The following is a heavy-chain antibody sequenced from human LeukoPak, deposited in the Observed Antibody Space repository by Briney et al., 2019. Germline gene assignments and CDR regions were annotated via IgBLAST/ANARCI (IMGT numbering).Heavy chain of an antibody. CDR1: GYIFLSYD. J-gene: IGHJ6*02. CDR3: ARTRKTWFGGLSSVRHSYGMDV. Sequence: ASVKVSCKASGYIFLSYDINWVRQATGQGLEWMGWMNPNSGNTGYAQKFQGRVTMTRNTSISTAYMEVTSMRSEDTAVYYCARTRKTWFGGLSSVRHSYGMDVWGQGTTVSVSS. CDR2: MNPNSGNT. D-gene: IGHD3-10*01. V-gene: IGHV1-8*01.